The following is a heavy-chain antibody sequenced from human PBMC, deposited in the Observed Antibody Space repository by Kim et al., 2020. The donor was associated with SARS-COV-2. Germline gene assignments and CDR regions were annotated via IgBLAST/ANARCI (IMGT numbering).Heavy chain of an antibody. CDR3: ARDPIGSSWPYYFDY. J-gene: IGHJ4*02. V-gene: IGHV1-3*01. D-gene: IGHD6-13*01. Sequence: QNFQGRVTITRDTAASTAYMELRSLRSEDTSMYYCARDPIGSSWPYYFDYWGQGTLVTVSS.